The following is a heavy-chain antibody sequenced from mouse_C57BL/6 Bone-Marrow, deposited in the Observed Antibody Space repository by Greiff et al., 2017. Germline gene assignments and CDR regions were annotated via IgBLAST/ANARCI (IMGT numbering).Heavy chain of an antibody. CDR1: GFTFSSYA. V-gene: IGHV5-4*01. J-gene: IGHJ2*01. Sequence: EVQVVESGGGLVKPGGSLKLSCAASGFTFSSYAMSWVRQTPEKRLEWVATISDGGSYTYYPANVKGRFTISRDNAKNNLYLQMSHLKSEDTAMYYCARGGSTMNDYWGQGTTLTVSS. CDR2: ISDGGSYT. D-gene: IGHD2-4*01. CDR3: ARGGSTMNDY.